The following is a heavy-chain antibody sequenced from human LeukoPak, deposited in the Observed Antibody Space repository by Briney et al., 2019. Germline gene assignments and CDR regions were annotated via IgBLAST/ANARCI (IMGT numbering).Heavy chain of an antibody. CDR2: IKQDGSEK. CDR3: ARDTYYDILTGYYLYYGMDV. D-gene: IGHD3-9*01. J-gene: IGHJ6*04. Sequence: GGSLRLSCAASGFTFSSYWMSWVRQAPGKGLEWVANIKQDGSEKYYVDSVKGRFTISRDNAKNSLYLQMNSLRAEDTAVYYCARDTYYDILTGYYLYYGMDVWGKGTTVTVSS. V-gene: IGHV3-7*03. CDR1: GFTFSSYW.